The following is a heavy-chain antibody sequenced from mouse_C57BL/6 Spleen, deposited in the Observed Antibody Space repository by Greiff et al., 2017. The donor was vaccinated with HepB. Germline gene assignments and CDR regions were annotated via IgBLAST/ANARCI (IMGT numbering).Heavy chain of an antibody. J-gene: IGHJ4*01. CDR1: GYAFSSYW. V-gene: IGHV1-80*01. Sequence: QVQLKQSGAELVKPGASVKISCKASGYAFSSYWMNWVKQRPGKGLEWIGQIYPGDGDTNYNGKFKGKATLTADKSSSTAYMQLSSLTSEDSAVYFCATNTYYSNSYAMDYWGQGTSVTVSS. CDR3: ATNTYYSNSYAMDY. CDR2: IYPGDGDT. D-gene: IGHD2-5*01.